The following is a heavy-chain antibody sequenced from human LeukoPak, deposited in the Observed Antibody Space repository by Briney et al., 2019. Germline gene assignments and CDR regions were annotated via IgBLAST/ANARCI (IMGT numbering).Heavy chain of an antibody. D-gene: IGHD3-3*01. CDR3: ARRVDFWSGYFRFDY. V-gene: IGHV3-7*01. CDR2: IKQDGSEK. J-gene: IGHJ4*02. Sequence: GGSLRLSCAASGFTFSNYWMSWVRQAPGKGLEWVANIKQDGSEKYYVDSVKGRFTISRDNAKNSLYLQMNSLRAEDTAVYYCARRVDFWSGYFRFDYWGQGTLVTVSS. CDR1: GFTFSNYW.